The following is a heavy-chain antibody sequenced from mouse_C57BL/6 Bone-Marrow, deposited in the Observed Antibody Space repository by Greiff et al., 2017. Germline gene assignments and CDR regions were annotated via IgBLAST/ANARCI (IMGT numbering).Heavy chain of an antibody. CDR2: ISSGSSTI. J-gene: IGHJ1*03. V-gene: IGHV5-17*01. CDR1: GFTFSDYG. CDR3: ARPYGIWYFDG. D-gene: IGHD2-1*01. Sequence: EVKLVESGGGLVKPGGSLKLSCAASGFTFSDYGMHWVRQAPEKGLEWVAYISSGSSTIYYADTVKGRFTISRDNAKNTLFLQMTSLRSEDTAMYYCARPYGIWYFDGWGTGTTVTVSS.